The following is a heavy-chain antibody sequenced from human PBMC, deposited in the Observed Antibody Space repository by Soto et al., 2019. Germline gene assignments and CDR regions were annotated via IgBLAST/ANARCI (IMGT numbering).Heavy chain of an antibody. CDR1: GGSISSSSYY. D-gene: IGHD4-17*01. Sequence: PSETLSLTCTVSGGSISSSSYYWGWIRQPPGKGLEWIGSIYYSGSTYYNPSLKSRVTISVDTSKNQFSLKLSSVTAADTAVYYCARSTSTTPGFTVTEFDYWGQGTLVTVSS. CDR2: IYYSGST. J-gene: IGHJ4*02. CDR3: ARSTSTTPGFTVTEFDY. V-gene: IGHV4-39*01.